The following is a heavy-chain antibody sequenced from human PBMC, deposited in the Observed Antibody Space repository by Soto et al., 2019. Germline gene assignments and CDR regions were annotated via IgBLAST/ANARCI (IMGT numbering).Heavy chain of an antibody. CDR1: GYRFASYW. D-gene: IGHD1-26*01. J-gene: IGHJ4*02. V-gene: IGHV5-51*01. CDR2: IHPGDSDA. Sequence: GESLKISCKGTGYRFASYWIAWVRQMPGKGLEWMGIIHPGDSDARYSPSFQGQVTMSADMSTSTAYLEWSSLKASDTAMYYYGRHDPTVGDSYWGQGTLVTVSS. CDR3: GRHDPTVGDSY.